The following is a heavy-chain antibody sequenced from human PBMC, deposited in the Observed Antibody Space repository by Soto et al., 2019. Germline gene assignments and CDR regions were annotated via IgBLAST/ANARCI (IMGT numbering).Heavy chain of an antibody. V-gene: IGHV3-7*01. Sequence: PGGSLRLSCAASGFTFSSYWMSWVRQAPGKGLEWVANIKQDGSEKYYVDSVKGRFTISRDNAKNSLYLQMNSLRAEDTAVYYCARVFLEGLLPKYYYYGMDVWGQGTTVTVSS. J-gene: IGHJ6*02. CDR1: GFTFSSYW. CDR2: IKQDGSEK. D-gene: IGHD3-3*01. CDR3: ARVFLEGLLPKYYYYGMDV.